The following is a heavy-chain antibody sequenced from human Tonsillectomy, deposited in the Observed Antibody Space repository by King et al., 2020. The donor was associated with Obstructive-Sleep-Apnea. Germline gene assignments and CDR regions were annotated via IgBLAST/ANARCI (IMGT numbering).Heavy chain of an antibody. J-gene: IGHJ6*02. Sequence: VQLVESGGGLVKPGGSLRLSCAASGFTFSSYSMNWVRQAPGKGLEWVSSISSSSSYIYYADSVKGRFTISRDNAKNSLYLQMNSLRAEDTAVYYCARDFYEIWSRPHYYYGMDVWGQGTTVTVSS. CDR1: GFTFSSYS. CDR3: ARDFYEIWSRPHYYYGMDV. CDR2: ISSSSSYI. D-gene: IGHD3-9*01. V-gene: IGHV3-21*01.